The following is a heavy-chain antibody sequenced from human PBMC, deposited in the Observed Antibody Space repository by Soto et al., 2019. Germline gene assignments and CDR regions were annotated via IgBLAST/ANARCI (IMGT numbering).Heavy chain of an antibody. CDR2: IFWDDNK. J-gene: IGHJ4*02. D-gene: IGHD3-22*01. CDR1: GFSLTTSGVG. V-gene: IGHV2-5*02. Sequence: QITLKESGPTLVKPTQTLTLTCTFSGFSLTTSGVGVGWIRQPPGKALEWLALIFWDDNKRYSPSLKSRLTITKDTSKNQVVLTMTNMDPVDTATYYCASSSGYRIFDCWGQGTLVTVSS. CDR3: ASSSGYRIFDC.